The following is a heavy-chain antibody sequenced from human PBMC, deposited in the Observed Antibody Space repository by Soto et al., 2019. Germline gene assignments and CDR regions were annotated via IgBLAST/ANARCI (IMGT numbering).Heavy chain of an antibody. J-gene: IGHJ4*02. V-gene: IGHV3-21*01. CDR2: ISSASSET. Sequence: VSLRLSCEASGFTFSRVSMNWVRQGPGQGLEWVASISSASSETWYADSVKGRFIISRDNAQNSLFLQMNTLRPEDSAIYYCARVAYWGPGTQVTVSS. CDR3: ARVAY. CDR1: GFTFSRVS.